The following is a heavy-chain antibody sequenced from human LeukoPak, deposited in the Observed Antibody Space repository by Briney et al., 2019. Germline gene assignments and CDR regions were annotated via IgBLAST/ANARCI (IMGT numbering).Heavy chain of an antibody. D-gene: IGHD3-22*01. CDR3: ARAWGYYDSSGYFWFDP. CDR1: GGSISSYY. CDR2: INHSGST. J-gene: IGHJ5*02. V-gene: IGHV4-59*08. Sequence: NPSETLSLTCTVSGGSISSYYWSWIRQPPGKGLEWIGYINHSGSTNYNPSLKSRVTISVDASKNQFSLKLSSVTAADTAVYYCARAWGYYDSSGYFWFDPWGQGTLVTVSS.